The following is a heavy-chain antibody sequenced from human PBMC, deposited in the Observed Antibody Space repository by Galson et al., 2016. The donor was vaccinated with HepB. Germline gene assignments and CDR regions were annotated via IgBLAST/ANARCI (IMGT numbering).Heavy chain of an antibody. CDR3: ARSRGSYGSGSYWAVLDY. CDR2: VSYDGRRK. Sequence: SLRLSCATSGFSFSNYALHWVRQAPGKGLEWVAVVSYDGRRKYYAGSVRGRFTISRDTSKNTLYLQMNSLRAEDTAVYYCARSRGSYGSGSYWAVLDYWGQGTLVTVSS. CDR1: GFSFSNYA. J-gene: IGHJ4*02. D-gene: IGHD3-10*01. V-gene: IGHV3-30*04.